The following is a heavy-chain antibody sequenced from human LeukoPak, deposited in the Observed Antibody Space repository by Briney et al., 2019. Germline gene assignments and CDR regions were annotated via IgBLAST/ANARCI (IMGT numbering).Heavy chain of an antibody. V-gene: IGHV3-21*01. CDR1: GFTFSSYE. CDR3: TRATMGGFDY. J-gene: IGHJ4*02. Sequence: GGSLRLSCAASGFTFSSYEMNWVRQAPGKGLEWVSSISSSSSYIYYADSVKGRFTISRDNAKNSLYLQMSSLRAEDTAVYYCTRATMGGFDYWGQGILVTVSS. D-gene: IGHD3-16*01. CDR2: ISSSSSYI.